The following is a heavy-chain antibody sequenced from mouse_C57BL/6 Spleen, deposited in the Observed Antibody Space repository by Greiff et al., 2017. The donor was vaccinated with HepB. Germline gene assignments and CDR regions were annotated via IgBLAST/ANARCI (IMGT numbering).Heavy chain of an antibody. V-gene: IGHV1-53*01. D-gene: IGHD1-1*01. J-gene: IGHJ2*01. Sequence: QVQLQQPGPELVKPGASVKLSCKASGYTFTSYWMHWVKQRPGQGLEWIGNINPSNGGTNYNEKFKSKATLTVDKSSSTAYMQLSSLTSEDSAVYYCARELITTVVAPDYWGQGTTLTVSS. CDR1: GYTFTSYW. CDR2: INPSNGGT. CDR3: ARELITTVVAPDY.